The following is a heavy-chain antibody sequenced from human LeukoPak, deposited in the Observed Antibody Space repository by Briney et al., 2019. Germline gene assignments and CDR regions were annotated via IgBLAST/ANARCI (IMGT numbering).Heavy chain of an antibody. CDR1: GYTFTSYA. Sequence: ASVKVSCKASGYTFTSYAMNWVRQAPGQGLEWMGWINTNTGNPTYAQGFTGRFVFSLDTSVSTAYLQISSLKAEDTAVYYCARQGTSSYYYGVDVWGQGTTVTVSS. CDR2: INTNTGNP. J-gene: IGHJ6*02. V-gene: IGHV7-4-1*02. CDR3: ARQGTSSYYYGVDV. D-gene: IGHD2-2*01.